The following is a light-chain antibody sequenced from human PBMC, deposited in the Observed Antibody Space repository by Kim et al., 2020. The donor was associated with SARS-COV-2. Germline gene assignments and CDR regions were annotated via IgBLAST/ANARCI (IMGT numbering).Light chain of an antibody. CDR3: NSRDNDGKVV. CDR2: GKN. CDR1: SLRSYD. J-gene: IGLJ3*02. Sequence: VALEQTVTITCQGDSLRSYDASWYHQKAGQAPVLVIYGKNDRPSGIPDRFSGSRSGNTASLTITGAQAEDAADYYCNSRDNDGKVVFGGGTQLTVL. V-gene: IGLV3-19*01.